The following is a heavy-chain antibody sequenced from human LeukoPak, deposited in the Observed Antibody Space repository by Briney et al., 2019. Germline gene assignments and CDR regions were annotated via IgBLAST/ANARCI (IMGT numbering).Heavy chain of an antibody. J-gene: IGHJ6*02. CDR2: ISYDGSNK. Sequence: GRSLRLSCAASGFTFSSYGMHWVRQAPGKGLEWVAVISYDGSNKYYADSVKGRFTISRDNSKNTLYLQMNSLRAEDTAVYYCAKDRYGDYSTSGIYYYGMDAWGQGTTVTVSS. V-gene: IGHV3-30*18. CDR3: AKDRYGDYSTSGIYYYGMDA. CDR1: GFTFSSYG. D-gene: IGHD4-11*01.